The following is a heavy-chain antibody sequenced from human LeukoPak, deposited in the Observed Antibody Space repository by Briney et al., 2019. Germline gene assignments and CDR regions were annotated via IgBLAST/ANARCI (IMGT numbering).Heavy chain of an antibody. J-gene: IGHJ5*02. D-gene: IGHD2-15*01. CDR1: GYTFTSYG. V-gene: IGHV1-18*04. CDR2: ICAYNCNT. CDR3: ARDECSGGSCYSVRWFDP. Sequence: PEGSVKVSCKASGYTFTSYGISWVRQAPGQGLEWVGWICAYNCNTNYEHKLQGTVTPTTDPSTSTAYMELRSLRSDDTAVYYCARDECSGGSCYSVRWFDPWGQGTLVTVSS.